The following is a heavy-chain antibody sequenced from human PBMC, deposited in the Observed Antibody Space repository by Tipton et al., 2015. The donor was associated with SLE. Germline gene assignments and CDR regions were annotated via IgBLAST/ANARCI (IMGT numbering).Heavy chain of an antibody. D-gene: IGHD6-25*01. J-gene: IGHJ3*02. CDR2: IYYSGST. Sequence: TLSLTCTVSGGSISSSSYYWGWIRQPPGKGLEWTGSIYYSGSTYYNPSLKSRVTISVDTSKNQFSLKLSSVTAADTAVYYCALGSGDAFDIWGQGTMVTVSS. V-gene: IGHV4-39*07. CDR3: ALGSGDAFDI. CDR1: GGSISSSSYY.